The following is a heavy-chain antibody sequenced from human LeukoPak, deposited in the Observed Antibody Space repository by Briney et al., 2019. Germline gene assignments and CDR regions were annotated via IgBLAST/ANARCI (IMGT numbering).Heavy chain of an antibody. CDR3: ARAAAGYGSYYYYYYGMYV. Sequence: GGSLRLSCAASGFTVSSNYMSWVRQAPGKGLEWVSVIYSGGSTYYADSVKGRFTISRDNSKNTLYLQVNSLRAEDTAVYYCARAAAGYGSYYYYYYGMYVWGQGTTVTVSS. CDR1: GFTVSSNY. D-gene: IGHD3-10*01. J-gene: IGHJ6*02. CDR2: IYSGGST. V-gene: IGHV3-53*01.